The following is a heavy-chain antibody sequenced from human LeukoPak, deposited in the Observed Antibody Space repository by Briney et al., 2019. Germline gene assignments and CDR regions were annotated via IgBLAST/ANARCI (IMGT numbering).Heavy chain of an antibody. V-gene: IGHV3-30*02. CDR1: GFTFSSFG. Sequence: GGSLRLSCAASGFTFSSFGMYWVRQAPGEGLEWVAYIGYTGTDTYYADSVKGRFTISRDNSKNTVHLQVNSLRAADTALYSCARDLTERKYYIAYWGQGTLVTVSS. J-gene: IGHJ4*02. D-gene: IGHD2-8*02. CDR3: ARDLTERKYYIAY. CDR2: IGYTGTDT.